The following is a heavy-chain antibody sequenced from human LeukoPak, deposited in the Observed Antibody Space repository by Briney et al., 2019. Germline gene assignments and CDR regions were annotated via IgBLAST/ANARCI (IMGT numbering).Heavy chain of an antibody. CDR2: IYDSGST. CDR1: GASISGSGYY. V-gene: IGHV4-39*07. D-gene: IGHD1-7*01. CDR3: ARDRGWNYPNDAFDI. J-gene: IGHJ3*02. Sequence: PSETLSLTCTVSGASISGSGYYWGWIRQPPGKGLEWIGNIYDSGSTYYNASLQSRVTISIDTSKNQFSLRLSSVTAADTAVYYCARDRGWNYPNDAFDIWGQGTIVTVSS.